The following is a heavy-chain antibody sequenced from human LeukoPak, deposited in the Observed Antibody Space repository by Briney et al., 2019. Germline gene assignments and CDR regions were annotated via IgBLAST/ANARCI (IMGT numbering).Heavy chain of an antibody. V-gene: IGHV1-69*04. CDR1: GGTFSSYA. CDR3: ARIAAAGNRRLNY. J-gene: IGHJ4*02. D-gene: IGHD6-13*01. CDR2: IIPILGIA. Sequence: SVKVSCKASGGTFSSYAISWVRQAPGQGLEWMGRIIPILGIANYAQKFQGRVTITADKSTSTAYMELSSLRSEDTAVYYCARIAAAGNRRLNYWGQGTLVTVSS.